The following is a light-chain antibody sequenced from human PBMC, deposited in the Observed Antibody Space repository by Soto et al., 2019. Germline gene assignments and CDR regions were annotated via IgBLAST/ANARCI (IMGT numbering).Light chain of an antibody. V-gene: IGKV1-39*01. CDR1: QTIAIS. CDR2: AAS. CDR3: QQSYTTLFT. J-gene: IGKJ3*01. Sequence: DMQMTQSPSSLSASLGDGVTIXXRASQTIAISLNWFQQTPGKAPKIXIYAASSLQSGVPSRFSGSGSGTDFTLTISSLQPEDFATYYCQQSYTTLFTFGPGTKVDIK.